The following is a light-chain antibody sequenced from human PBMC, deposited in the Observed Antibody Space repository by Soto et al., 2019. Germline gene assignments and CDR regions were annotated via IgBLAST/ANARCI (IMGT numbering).Light chain of an antibody. CDR1: QSISSY. V-gene: IGKV1-39*01. CDR2: AAS. J-gene: IGKJ1*01. Sequence: DIQMTQSPSSLSASVGDRVTITCRASQSISSYLNWYQQKPGKAPKLLIYAASSLQSGVPSRFSGSGSGTDFTLTISSLQPEDIATYYCQESYSTSCGQGTKVDI. CDR3: QESYSTS.